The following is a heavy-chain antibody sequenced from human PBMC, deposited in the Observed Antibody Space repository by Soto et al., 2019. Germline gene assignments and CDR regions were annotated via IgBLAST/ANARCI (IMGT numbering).Heavy chain of an antibody. D-gene: IGHD3-10*01. CDR3: ARDVLLWFGEPDNWFDP. CDR1: GGTFSSYA. CDR2: IIPIFGTA. J-gene: IGHJ5*02. Sequence: SVKVSCKASGGTFSSYAISWVRQAPGQGLEWMGGIIPIFGTANYAQKFQGRVTITADESTSTAYMELSSLRSEDTAVYYCARDVLLWFGEPDNWFDPWGQGTLVTVSS. V-gene: IGHV1-69*13.